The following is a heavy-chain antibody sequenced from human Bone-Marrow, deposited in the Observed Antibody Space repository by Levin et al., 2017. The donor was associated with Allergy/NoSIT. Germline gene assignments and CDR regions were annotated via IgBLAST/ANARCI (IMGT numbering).Heavy chain of an antibody. CDR2: IGAYNGNA. V-gene: IGHV1-18*01. CDR1: GYIFLNFG. Sequence: ASVKVSCKASGYIFLNFGVTWVRQAPGQGLEWMGWIGAYNGNADYAQKFRGRVIMTTDTSTNTAYLELRSLTHDDSAVYYCARVGWGVQVVGGMDVWGQGTTVTVSS. CDR3: ARVGWGVQVVGGMDV. D-gene: IGHD2-21*01. J-gene: IGHJ6*02.